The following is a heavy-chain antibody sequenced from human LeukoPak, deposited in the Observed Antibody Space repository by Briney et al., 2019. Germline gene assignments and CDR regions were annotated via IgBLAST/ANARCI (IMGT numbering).Heavy chain of an antibody. CDR3: ARDLGDGYNYVPFDY. V-gene: IGHV1-46*01. J-gene: IGHJ4*02. CDR1: GGTFSSYA. Sequence: ASVKVSCKASGGTFSSYAISWVRQAPGQGLEWMGIINPSGGSTSYAQKFQGRVTMTRDTSTSTVYMELSSLRSEDTAVYYCARDLGDGYNYVPFDYWGQGTLVTVSS. CDR2: INPSGGST. D-gene: IGHD5-24*01.